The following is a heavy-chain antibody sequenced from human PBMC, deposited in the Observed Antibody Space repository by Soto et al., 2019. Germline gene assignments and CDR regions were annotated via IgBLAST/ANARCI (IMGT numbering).Heavy chain of an antibody. J-gene: IGHJ6*02. CDR3: AGYASYIVVVPAANIAARPYGMGV. CDR2: IIPIFGTA. V-gene: IGHV1-69*06. D-gene: IGHD2-2*01. Sequence: SVKVSCKASGGTFSSYAISWVRQAPGQGLEWMGGIIPIFGTANYAQKFQGRVTITADKSTSTAYMELSSLRSEDTAVYYCAGYASYIVVVPAANIAARPYGMGVWGQGTTVTVSS. CDR1: GGTFSSYA.